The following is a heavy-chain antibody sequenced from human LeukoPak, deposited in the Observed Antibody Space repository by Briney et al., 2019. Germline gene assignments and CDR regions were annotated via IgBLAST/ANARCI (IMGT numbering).Heavy chain of an antibody. CDR3: TRDHDGEDILVGSLDY. J-gene: IGHJ4*02. D-gene: IGHD2-21*01. CDR2: ISNSGSKT. Sequence: GGSLRLSCAASGFTFSRHAMNWIRQTPKKGLEWLSSISNSGSKTWYTDSEKGRLTISRDNGKNSLDLQMNSLRVEDTGIYYCTRDHDGEDILVGSLDYWGQGVLVTVSS. CDR1: GFTFSRHA. V-gene: IGHV3-48*03.